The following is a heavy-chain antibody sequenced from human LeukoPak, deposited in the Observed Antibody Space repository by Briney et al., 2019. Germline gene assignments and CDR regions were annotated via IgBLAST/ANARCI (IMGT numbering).Heavy chain of an antibody. V-gene: IGHV3-64*02. CDR3: ARSSDTRFGELVL. Sequence: GGSLRLSCAASGLSFSTSAMHWVRQASGKGLEYVAAISSDGGSTYHADSVKGRFTISRDNSKNTLYLQMGSLRTEDMAMYYCARSSDTRFGELVLWGQGTLVTVSS. CDR1: GLSFSTSA. D-gene: IGHD3-16*01. J-gene: IGHJ1*01. CDR2: ISSDGGST.